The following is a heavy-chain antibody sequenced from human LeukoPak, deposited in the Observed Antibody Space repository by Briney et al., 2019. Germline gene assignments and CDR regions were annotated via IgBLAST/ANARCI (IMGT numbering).Heavy chain of an antibody. J-gene: IGHJ4*02. Sequence: SETPSLTCTVSGGSISSYYWSWIRQPPGKGLEWIGYIYYSGSTNYNPSLKSRVTISVDTSKNQFSLKLSSVTAADTAVYYCARASGYYYRFDYWGQGTLVTVSS. CDR3: ARASGYYYRFDY. CDR1: GGSISSYY. CDR2: IYYSGST. V-gene: IGHV4-59*01. D-gene: IGHD3-22*01.